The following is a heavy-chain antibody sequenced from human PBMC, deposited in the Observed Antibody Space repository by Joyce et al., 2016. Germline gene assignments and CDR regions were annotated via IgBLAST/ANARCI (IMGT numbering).Heavy chain of an antibody. Sequence: QVQLVESGGGVVQPGRSLRLSCVASGFTFSPYALHWVRRAPGKGLEWVAIVTHDGSNQRYRYSMKGRFTISRDNSQSTLYLQMNSLRMEDTAVYYCVREFEFWTGDHTNWAKNLFDSWGQGALVTVSS. V-gene: IGHV3-30-3*01. CDR2: VTHDGSNQ. CDR1: GFTFSPYA. CDR3: VREFEFWTGDHTNWAKNLFDS. J-gene: IGHJ5*01. D-gene: IGHD3/OR15-3a*01.